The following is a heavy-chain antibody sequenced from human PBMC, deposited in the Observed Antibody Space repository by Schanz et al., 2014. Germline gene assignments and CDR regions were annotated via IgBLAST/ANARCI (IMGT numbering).Heavy chain of an antibody. CDR1: GFTFSDYY. CDR2: ISDSGDST. V-gene: IGHV3-11*01. J-gene: IGHJ4*02. Sequence: QVQLVDSGGGLVKPGGSLRLSCAASGFTFSDYYMTWIRQAPGKGLEWVSDISDSGDSTHYADSVKGRFTISRDNAKNSLFLQMSSLRAEDTAVYYCVKDDRGDVVVVAANYWGQGAQVIVSS. D-gene: IGHD2-15*01. CDR3: VKDDRGDVVVVAANY.